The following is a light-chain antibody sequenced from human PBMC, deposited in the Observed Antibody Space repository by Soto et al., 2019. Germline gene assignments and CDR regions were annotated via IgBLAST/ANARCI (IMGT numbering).Light chain of an antibody. V-gene: IGKV1-12*01. CDR2: AAS. J-gene: IGKJ1*01. CDR3: HQSYSLPEA. Sequence: SQMTQSPSSVSSSVGDRVTITCRASQGISSWLAWYQQKPGKAPKLLIYAASSLQSGVPSRFTGSGSGTDFTLTISSLQPEDFATYYCHQSYSLPEAFGQGTKVDIK. CDR1: QGISSW.